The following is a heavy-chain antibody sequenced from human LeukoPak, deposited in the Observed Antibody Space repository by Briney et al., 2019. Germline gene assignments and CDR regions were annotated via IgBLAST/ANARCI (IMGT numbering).Heavy chain of an antibody. CDR2: TYYRSKWYN. CDR3: VRDDGIGLDAFDV. Sequence: SQTLSLTCAVSGDSVSSNSAAWNWIRQSPSRGLEWLGRTYYRSKWYNDYAVSVKSRITINPDTSKDQFSLQLNSVTPEDTAVYYCVRDDGIGLDAFDVWSPGTMVTVSS. J-gene: IGHJ3*01. D-gene: IGHD1-14*01. CDR1: GDSVSSNSAA. V-gene: IGHV6-1*01.